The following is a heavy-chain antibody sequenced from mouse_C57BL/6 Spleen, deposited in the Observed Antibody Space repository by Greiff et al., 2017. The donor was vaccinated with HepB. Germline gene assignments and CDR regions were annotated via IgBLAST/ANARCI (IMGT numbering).Heavy chain of an antibody. CDR2: INPSTGGT. D-gene: IGHD1-1*01. Sequence: EVKLQESGPELVKPGASVKISCKASGYSFTGYYMNWVKQSPEKSLEWIGEINPSTGGTTYNQKFKAKATLTVDKSSSTAYMQLKSLTSEDSAVYYCARGFITTVVATEGYFDYWGQGTTLTVSS. J-gene: IGHJ2*01. CDR1: GYSFTGYY. V-gene: IGHV1-42*01. CDR3: ARGFITTVVATEGYFDY.